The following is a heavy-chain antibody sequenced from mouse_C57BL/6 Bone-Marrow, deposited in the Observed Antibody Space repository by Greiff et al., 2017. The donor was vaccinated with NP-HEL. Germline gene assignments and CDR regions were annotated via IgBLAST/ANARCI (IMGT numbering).Heavy chain of an antibody. CDR1: GYTFTSYW. V-gene: IGHV1-52*01. D-gene: IGHD1-1*01. CDR2: IDPSDSET. CDR3: AREDYYYCSSLYSFDY. Sequence: QVQLQQPGAELVRPGSSVKLSCKASGYTFTSYWMHWVKQRPIQGLEWIGNIDPSDSETHYNQKFKDKATLTVDKSSSTAYMQLSSLTSEDSAVYYCAREDYYYCSSLYSFDYWGQGTTLTVSS. J-gene: IGHJ2*01.